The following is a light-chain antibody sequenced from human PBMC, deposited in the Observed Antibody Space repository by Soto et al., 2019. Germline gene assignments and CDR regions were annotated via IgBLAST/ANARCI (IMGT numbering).Light chain of an antibody. V-gene: IGLV2-8*01. CDR2: EVT. Sequence: QSVLTQPPSASGSPGQSVTISCTGTSSDVGGYNFVSWYQQHPGKAPKLIIYEVTKRPSGVPDRFSGSKSFNTASLTVSGLQAEDEGDYYCSSYGGSNNVVFGTGTKLTVL. J-gene: IGLJ1*01. CDR3: SSYGGSNNVV. CDR1: SSDVGGYNF.